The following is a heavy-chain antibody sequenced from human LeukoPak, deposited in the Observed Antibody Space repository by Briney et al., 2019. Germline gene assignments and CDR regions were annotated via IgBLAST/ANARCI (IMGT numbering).Heavy chain of an antibody. CDR2: INPNSGGT. Sequence: ASVKVSCKASGYTFTGYYIHWVRQAPGQGLEWMGWINPNSGGTNYAQKFQGRVTMTRDTSISTVYMELSRLRSDDTAVYYCARDRGIAVADNLFDPRGQGTLVTVSS. CDR3: ARDRGIAVADNLFDP. CDR1: GYTFTGYY. J-gene: IGHJ5*02. D-gene: IGHD6-19*01. V-gene: IGHV1-2*02.